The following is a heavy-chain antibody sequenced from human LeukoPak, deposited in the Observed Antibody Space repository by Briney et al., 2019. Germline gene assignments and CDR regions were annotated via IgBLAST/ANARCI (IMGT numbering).Heavy chain of an antibody. Sequence: PSETLSLTCAVYGGSFSGYYWSWIRQPPGKGLEWTGEINHSGSTNYNPSLKSRVTISVDTSKNQFSLKLSSVTAADTAVYYCARVKGCSGGSCYPRYYFDYWGQGTLVTVSS. CDR3: ARVKGCSGGSCYPRYYFDY. CDR1: GGSFSGYY. V-gene: IGHV4-34*01. CDR2: INHSGST. D-gene: IGHD2-15*01. J-gene: IGHJ4*02.